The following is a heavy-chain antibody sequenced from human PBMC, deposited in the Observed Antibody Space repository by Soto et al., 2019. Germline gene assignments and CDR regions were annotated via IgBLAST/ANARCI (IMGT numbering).Heavy chain of an antibody. V-gene: IGHV5-51*01. Sequence: VESLNISFRTSGYKFTSSWIAWVRQMPGKGLEWMGIIFPSDSDTRYSPSFQGQVTISADRSTSTVFLQWASLKASDTAVYFCARKDKSGYFNWFDPWGQGTLVTVS. J-gene: IGHJ5*02. CDR3: ARKDKSGYFNWFDP. D-gene: IGHD3-22*01. CDR2: IFPSDSDT. CDR1: GYKFTSSW.